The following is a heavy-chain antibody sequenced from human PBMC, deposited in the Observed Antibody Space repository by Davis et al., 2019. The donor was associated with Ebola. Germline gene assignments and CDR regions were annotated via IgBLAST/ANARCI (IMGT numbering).Heavy chain of an antibody. CDR1: GYTFSNYA. CDR3: AREGTGDGFIYYYGMDV. CDR2: MNPNSGDT. V-gene: IGHV1-8*01. D-gene: IGHD1-1*01. J-gene: IGHJ6*02. Sequence: AASVKVSCKASGYTFSNYAINWVRQATGHGLEWMGWMNPNSGDTGYAQKFQGRVTMTRNTSISTAYMELSSLGSEDTAVYYCAREGTGDGFIYYYGMDVWGQGTTVTVSS.